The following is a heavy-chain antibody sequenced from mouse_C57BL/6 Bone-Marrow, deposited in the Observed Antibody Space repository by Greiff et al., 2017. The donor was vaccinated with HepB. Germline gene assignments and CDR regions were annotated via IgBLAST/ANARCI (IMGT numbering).Heavy chain of an antibody. CDR2: IDPSDSET. V-gene: IGHV1-52*01. J-gene: IGHJ3*01. Sequence: QVQLQQPGAELVRPGSSVKLSCKASGYTFTSYWMHWVKQRPIQGLEWIGNIDPSDSETHYNQKFKDKATLTVDKSSSTAYMQLSSLTSEDSAVYYCARLVLYGLAWFAYWGQGTLVTVSA. CDR3: ARLVLYGLAWFAY. D-gene: IGHD1-1*02. CDR1: GYTFTSYW.